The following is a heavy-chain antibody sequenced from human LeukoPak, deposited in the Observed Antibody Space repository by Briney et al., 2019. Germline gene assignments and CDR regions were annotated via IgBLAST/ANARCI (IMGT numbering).Heavy chain of an antibody. CDR1: GFTFSSYE. CDR3: GRFYSGGGRGVGLFDI. J-gene: IGHJ3*02. CDR2: ISSSGSTI. Sequence: GGSLRLSCAASGFTFSSYEMNWVRQAPGKGLEWVSYISSSGSTIYYADSVKGRFTISRDNAKNSLYLQMNSLRAEDTAVYYCGRFYSGGGRGVGLFDIGAKGTRATV. V-gene: IGHV3-48*03. D-gene: IGHD3-10*01.